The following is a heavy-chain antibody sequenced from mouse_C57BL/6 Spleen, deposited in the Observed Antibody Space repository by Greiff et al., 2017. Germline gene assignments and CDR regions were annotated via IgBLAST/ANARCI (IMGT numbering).Heavy chain of an antibody. CDR2: IYPGDGDT. CDR1: GYAFSSYW. D-gene: IGHD1-1*01. Sequence: VQLQQSGAELVKPGASVKISCKASGYAFSSYWMNWVKQRPGKGLEWIGQIYPGDGDTNYNGKFKGKATLTADKSSSTASMQLSSLTSEDSAVYFCARLTVVAVRDYFDYWGQGTTLTVSS. V-gene: IGHV1-80*01. J-gene: IGHJ2*01. CDR3: ARLTVVAVRDYFDY.